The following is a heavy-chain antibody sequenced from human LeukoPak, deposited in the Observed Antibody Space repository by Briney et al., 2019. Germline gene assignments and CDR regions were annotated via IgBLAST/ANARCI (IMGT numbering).Heavy chain of an antibody. Sequence: PGGSLRLSCAASGFTFSSYEMNWVRQAPGKGLEWVSYISSSGSTIYYVDSVKGRFTISRDNAKNSLYLQMNSLRAEDTAVYYCARAAAGTVLIDYWGQGTLVTVSS. CDR1: GFTFSSYE. D-gene: IGHD6-13*01. J-gene: IGHJ4*02. CDR2: ISSSGSTI. V-gene: IGHV3-48*03. CDR3: ARAAAGTVLIDY.